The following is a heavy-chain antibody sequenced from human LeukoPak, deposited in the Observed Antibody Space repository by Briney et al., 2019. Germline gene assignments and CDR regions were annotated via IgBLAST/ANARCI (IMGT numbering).Heavy chain of an antibody. CDR1: GGSISSYY. D-gene: IGHD5-24*01. Sequence: PSETLSLTCTVSGGSISSYYWSWIRQPPGKGLEWIGYIYYSGSTNYNPSLKSRVTISVDKPKKQFSLKLDSVTAADTAVYYCARGTEADGTFMFDFWGQGTLVTVSS. J-gene: IGHJ4*02. V-gene: IGHV4-59*12. CDR2: IYYSGST. CDR3: ARGTEADGTFMFDF.